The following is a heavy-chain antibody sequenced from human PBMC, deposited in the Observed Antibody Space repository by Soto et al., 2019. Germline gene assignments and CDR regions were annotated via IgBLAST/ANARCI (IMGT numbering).Heavy chain of an antibody. J-gene: IGHJ3*02. V-gene: IGHV1-69*13. Sequence: ASVKVSCKASGGTFSSYAISWVRQAPGQGLEWMGGIIPIFGTANYAQKFQGRVTITADESTSTAYMELSSLRSEDTAVYYCARDRHDYVWGSYRYSAFDIWGQGSMVTVSS. CDR2: IIPIFGTA. CDR1: GGTFSSYA. CDR3: ARDRHDYVWGSYRYSAFDI. D-gene: IGHD3-16*02.